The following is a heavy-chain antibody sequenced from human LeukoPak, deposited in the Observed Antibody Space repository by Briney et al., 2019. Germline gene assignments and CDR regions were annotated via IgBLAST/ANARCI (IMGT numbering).Heavy chain of an antibody. CDR3: ARARHSRENYYCGMDV. CDR1: GYTFTTYA. D-gene: IGHD1-26*01. Sequence: ASVKVSCKASGYTFTTYAMHWVRQAPGQRLEWMGWINAGNGNTRYSPKFLGRVTITRDTSASTVYMELSSLRSEDTAVYYCARARHSRENYYCGMDVGRKGTTVTVPS. V-gene: IGHV1-3*01. J-gene: IGHJ6*04. CDR2: INAGNGNT.